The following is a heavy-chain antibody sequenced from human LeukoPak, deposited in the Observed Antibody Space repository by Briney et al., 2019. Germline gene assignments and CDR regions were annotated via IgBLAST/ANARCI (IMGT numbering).Heavy chain of an antibody. CDR2: INGDGTNT. J-gene: IGHJ4*02. Sequence: GGSLRLSCAASGFTFSSYGMHWVRQAPGKGLVWVSHINGDGTNTNYADSVKGRLSISRDNAKKTLYLQMNTLRAEDTAVYYCTRDRTIAGFDYWGQGALVTVSS. CDR1: GFTFSSYG. CDR3: TRDRTIAGFDY. D-gene: IGHD2-15*01. V-gene: IGHV3-74*01.